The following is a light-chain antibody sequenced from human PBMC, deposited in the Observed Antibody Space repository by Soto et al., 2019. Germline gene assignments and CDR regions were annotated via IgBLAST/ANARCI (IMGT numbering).Light chain of an antibody. CDR2: GPS. CDR3: HQYGGSPWT. CDR1: QSVSSSY. Sequence: VLTQSPGTLSLSPGERATLSCRASQSVSSSYLAWYQQKPGQAPRPLIHGPSSWAIGIPDRLSGSGSGTDFTLTISTLEPEDFAVYYCHQYGGSPWTFGQGTKVEIK. V-gene: IGKV3-20*01. J-gene: IGKJ1*01.